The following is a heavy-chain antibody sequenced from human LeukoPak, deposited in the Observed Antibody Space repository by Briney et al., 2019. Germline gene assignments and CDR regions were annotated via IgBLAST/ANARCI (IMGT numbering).Heavy chain of an antibody. J-gene: IGHJ4*02. CDR3: ARGDYGDYVLVY. CDR2: ISSSGSTI. D-gene: IGHD4-17*01. CDR1: GFTYSSYE. Sequence: GGSLRLSCAASGFTYSSYEMNWVRQVPGKGLEWVSYISSSGSTIYYADSVKGRFTISRDNAKNSLYLQMNSLRAEDTAVYYCARGDYGDYVLVYWGQGTLVTVSS. V-gene: IGHV3-48*03.